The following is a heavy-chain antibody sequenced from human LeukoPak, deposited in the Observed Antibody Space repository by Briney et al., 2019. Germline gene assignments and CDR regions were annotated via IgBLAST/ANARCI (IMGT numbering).Heavy chain of an antibody. CDR1: GGSFSGYY. J-gene: IGHJ4*02. Sequence: SETLSLTCAVYGGSFSGYYWSWIRQPPGKGLEWIGEINHSGSTNYNPSLKSRVTISVDTSKNQFSLKLSSVTAADTAAYYCARGGGPGSIIVVVPAAYFDYWGQGTLVTVSS. D-gene: IGHD2-2*01. V-gene: IGHV4-34*01. CDR2: INHSGST. CDR3: ARGGGPGSIIVVVPAAYFDY.